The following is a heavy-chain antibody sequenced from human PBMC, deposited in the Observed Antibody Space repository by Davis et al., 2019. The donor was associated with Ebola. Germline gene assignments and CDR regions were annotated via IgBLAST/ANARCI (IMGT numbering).Heavy chain of an antibody. D-gene: IGHD4-11*01. V-gene: IGHV3-73*01. CDR3: TTTTTASDY. J-gene: IGHJ4*02. Sequence: GESLKISCAASGFTFSGSAMHWVRQAPGKGLEWVGRIRSKANSYATAYAASVKGRFTISRDDSKNTAYMQMNSLKTEDTAVYYCTTTTTASDYWGQGTLVTVSS. CDR2: IRSKANSYAT. CDR1: GFTFSGSA.